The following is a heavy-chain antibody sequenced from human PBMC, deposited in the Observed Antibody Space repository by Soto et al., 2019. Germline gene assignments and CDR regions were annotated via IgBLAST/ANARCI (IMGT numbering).Heavy chain of an antibody. V-gene: IGHV4-30-4*01. CDR2: ILSSGTT. J-gene: IGHJ6*02. D-gene: IGHD3-16*01. CDR1: GDSISSGNKY. CDR3: ARVPSPFDYYYAMDV. Sequence: SETLSLTCTVSGDSISSGNKYWSWIRQAPWKGLEWIGYILSSGTTYYNPSLKSRLTMSLDTSQNQFSLRLASVTDADSAVYYCARVPSPFDYYYAMDVWGQGXTVTVYS.